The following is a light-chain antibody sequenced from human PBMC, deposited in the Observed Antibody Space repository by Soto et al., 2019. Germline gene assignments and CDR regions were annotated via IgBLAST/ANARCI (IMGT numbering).Light chain of an antibody. CDR3: CSYANSNTF. Sequence: QSALTQPASVSGSPGQSITISCTGTTSDVGSYNLVSWYQQHPGKAPKLMIYEVTKRPSGVSNRFSASKSGNTASLTISGLQAVDEADYYCCSYANSNTFFGTGTKVTVL. CDR1: TSDVGSYNL. V-gene: IGLV2-23*02. J-gene: IGLJ1*01. CDR2: EVT.